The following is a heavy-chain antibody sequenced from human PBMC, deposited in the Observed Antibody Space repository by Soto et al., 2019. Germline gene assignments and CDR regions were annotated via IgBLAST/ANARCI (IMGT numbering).Heavy chain of an antibody. Sequence: ASVKVSCKASGYTFTSYDINWVRQATGQGLEWMGWMNPNSGNTGYAQKFQGRVTMTRNTSISTAYMELSSLRSEDTAVYYCARARPTDYGMDVWGQGTTVTVSS. CDR3: ARARPTDYGMDV. CDR1: GYTFTSYD. V-gene: IGHV1-8*01. J-gene: IGHJ6*02. D-gene: IGHD2-21*02. CDR2: MNPNSGNT.